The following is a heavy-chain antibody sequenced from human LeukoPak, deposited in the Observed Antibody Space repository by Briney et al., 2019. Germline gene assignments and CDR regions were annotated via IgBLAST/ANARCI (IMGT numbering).Heavy chain of an antibody. D-gene: IGHD3-10*01. CDR2: IIPIFGTA. V-gene: IGHV1-69*13. Sequence: SVKVSCKASGGTFSSYAISWVRQAPGQGLEWMGGIIPIFGTANYAQKFQGRVTITADESTSTAYMELSSLRSEDTAVYYCAKAYTYYYGSGSYYGHYYDMDVWGQGTTVTVSS. J-gene: IGHJ6*02. CDR3: AKAYTYYYGSGSYYGHYYDMDV. CDR1: GGTFSSYA.